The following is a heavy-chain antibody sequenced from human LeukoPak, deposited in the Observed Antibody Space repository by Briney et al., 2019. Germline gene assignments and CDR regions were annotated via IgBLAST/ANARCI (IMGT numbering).Heavy chain of an antibody. D-gene: IGHD2-2*01. Sequence: PSETLSLTCAVYGGSFSGYYWSWIRQPPGKGLEWIGEINHSGSTSYNPSLKSRVTISVDTSKNQFSLKLSSVTAADTAVYYCARDPYQDAFDIWGQGTLVTVSS. CDR1: GGSFSGYY. CDR2: INHSGST. V-gene: IGHV4-34*01. CDR3: ARDPYQDAFDI. J-gene: IGHJ3*02.